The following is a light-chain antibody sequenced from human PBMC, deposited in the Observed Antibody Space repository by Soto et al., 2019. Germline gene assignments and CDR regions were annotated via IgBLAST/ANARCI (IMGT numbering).Light chain of an antibody. CDR3: QQYNDWYT. V-gene: IGKV3-15*01. J-gene: IGKJ2*01. Sequence: IVMTQSPATLSVSPGQRATLSCRASLSVSSNLAWYQHKPGQAPRLLIYGASTRATGIPARFSGSGSGTEFTLTINSLQSEDFAVYYCQQYNDWYTCGQGTKLEIK. CDR1: LSVSSN. CDR2: GAS.